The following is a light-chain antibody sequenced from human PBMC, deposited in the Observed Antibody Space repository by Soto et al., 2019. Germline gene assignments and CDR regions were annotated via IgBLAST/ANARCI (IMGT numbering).Light chain of an antibody. CDR3: QQRNNWPPIT. CDR1: QSVSSSS. Sequence: IVLTQSPATLSLSPGERATLSCRSSQSVSSSSLAWYQQKRGQAPRLLIHDASSRATGIPDRFSGSGSGTDFTLTISSLEPEDFAFYYCQQRNNWPPITFGQGTRLEIK. V-gene: IGKV3D-20*02. CDR2: DAS. J-gene: IGKJ5*01.